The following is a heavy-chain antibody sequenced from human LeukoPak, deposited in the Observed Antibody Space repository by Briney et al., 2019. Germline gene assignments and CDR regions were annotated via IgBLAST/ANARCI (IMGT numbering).Heavy chain of an antibody. V-gene: IGHV1-8*01. D-gene: IGHD3-3*01. CDR1: GYTFTSYD. CDR3: ARCSKYYDFWSGYLTPDYYGMDV. CDR2: MNPNSGNT. J-gene: IGHJ6*02. Sequence: ASVNVSCKASGYTFTSYDINWVRQATGQGLEWMGWMNPNSGNTGYAQKFQGRVTMTRNTSISTAYMELSSLRSEDTAVYYCARCSKYYDFWSGYLTPDYYGMDVWGQGTTVTVSS.